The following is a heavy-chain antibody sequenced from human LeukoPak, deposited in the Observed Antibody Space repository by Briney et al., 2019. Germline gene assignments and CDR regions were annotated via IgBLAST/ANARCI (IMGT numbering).Heavy chain of an antibody. J-gene: IGHJ6*04. V-gene: IGHV3-15*01. D-gene: IGHD3-3*02. CDR3: IAHFPYFYGFDV. CDR2: IKSEGEGATT. Sequence: GGSLRLSCVSSGFTIGTAWMSWVRQAPGKGLEWLGHIKSEGEGATTDYAAHAKGRFAISRDDSKNMIYLQMSSLKIDDTAIYYCIAHFPYFYGFDVWGKGTTVT. CDR1: GFTIGTAW.